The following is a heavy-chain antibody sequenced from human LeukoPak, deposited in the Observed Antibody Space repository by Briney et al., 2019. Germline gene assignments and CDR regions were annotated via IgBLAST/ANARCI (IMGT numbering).Heavy chain of an antibody. J-gene: IGHJ4*02. V-gene: IGHV3-48*03. Sequence: GGSLRLSCAASGFTFSSYEMNWVRQAPGKGLECVSYISSSGSVIYADSVKGRFTISRDNAKTSLYLQMNSLRAEDTAVYYCARDAGNTALDYWGQGTLVTVSS. CDR1: GFTFSSYE. CDR3: ARDAGNTALDY. D-gene: IGHD5-18*01. CDR2: ISSSGSVI.